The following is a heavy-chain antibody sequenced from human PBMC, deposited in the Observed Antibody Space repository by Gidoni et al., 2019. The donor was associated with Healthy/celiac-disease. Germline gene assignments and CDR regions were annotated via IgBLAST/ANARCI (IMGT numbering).Heavy chain of an antibody. CDR1: GFTFSSYS. J-gene: IGHJ4*02. Sequence: EVQLVESGGGLVQPGGSLRLSCAASGFTFSSYSRNWVPQAPGKGLEWVSYISSSSSTIYYADSVKGRFTISRDNAKNSLYLQMNSLRAEDTAVYYCARGRDIVFDYWGQGTLVTVSS. V-gene: IGHV3-48*01. D-gene: IGHD5-12*01. CDR3: ARGRDIVFDY. CDR2: ISSSSSTI.